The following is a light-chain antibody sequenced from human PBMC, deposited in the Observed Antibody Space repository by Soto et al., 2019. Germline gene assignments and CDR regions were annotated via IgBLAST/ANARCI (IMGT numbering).Light chain of an antibody. CDR1: SGHSSYA. Sequence: QPVLTQSPSASASLGASVKLTCTLSSGHSSYAFAWHQQQPEKGPRYLMNLNSDGSHSKGDGIPDRFSGSSSGAERYLTISSLQSEDEADYYCQTWGTGIQVFGGGTKLTVL. CDR3: QTWGTGIQV. J-gene: IGLJ2*01. V-gene: IGLV4-69*01. CDR2: LNSDGSH.